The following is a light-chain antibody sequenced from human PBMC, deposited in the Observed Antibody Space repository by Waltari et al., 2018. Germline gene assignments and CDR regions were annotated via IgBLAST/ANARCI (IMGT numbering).Light chain of an antibody. V-gene: IGKV1-39*01. CDR2: GAS. CDR1: QSSNSY. Sequence: DIQMTLSPSSLSASAGDTVTITCRASQSSNSYLNRYQQKPGKAPKLLIYGASSLESGVPSRFSGSGSGTDFTLTISSLQPEDFATYYCQQANLTPLTFGGGTKVEIK. CDR3: QQANLTPLT. J-gene: IGKJ4*01.